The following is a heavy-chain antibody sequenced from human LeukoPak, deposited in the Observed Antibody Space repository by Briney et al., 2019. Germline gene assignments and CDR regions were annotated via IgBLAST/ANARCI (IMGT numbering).Heavy chain of an antibody. CDR3: VRDSNFKIDY. CDR1: GFTFRDYS. V-gene: IGHV3-21*01. CDR2: IAARSNYI. Sequence: PGGPLGLSCEVSGFTFRDYSMKWARQAPGKGLEWVSYIAARSNYIDYADSVKGRFTISRDNAKNTLYLQMNSLRADDTAIYYCVRDSNFKIDYWGQGTLVTVSS. D-gene: IGHD5-24*01. J-gene: IGHJ4*02.